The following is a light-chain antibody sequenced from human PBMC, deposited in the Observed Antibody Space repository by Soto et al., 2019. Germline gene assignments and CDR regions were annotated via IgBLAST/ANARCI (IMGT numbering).Light chain of an antibody. V-gene: IGLV2-14*01. J-gene: IGLJ1*01. CDR1: SSDVGDSKH. Sequence: QSALTQPASVTGSPGQSIAISCTGSSSDVGDSKHVSWYQQHPGKAPKLIIYDFSNRPSGVSNRFSGSKSGNMASLTISGLQAEDEADYYCSSYTRIFYVFGTGNKVTVL. CDR2: DFS. CDR3: SSYTRIFYV.